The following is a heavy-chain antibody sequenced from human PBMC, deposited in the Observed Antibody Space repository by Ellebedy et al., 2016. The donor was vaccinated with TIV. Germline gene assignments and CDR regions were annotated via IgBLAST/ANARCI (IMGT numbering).Heavy chain of an antibody. J-gene: IGHJ4*02. D-gene: IGHD6-13*01. CDR2: VFTNGKT. V-gene: IGHV4-4*07. CDR1: GGSINSDY. Sequence: MPSETLSLTCTVPGGSINSDYWSWIRLPAGKGLEWIGRVFTNGKTKYNPSFQSRVTMSVDTSKNQVSLRLKSVTAADTAVYYCARDGAAGSKGHDHWGQGILVIVSS. CDR3: ARDGAAGSKGHDH.